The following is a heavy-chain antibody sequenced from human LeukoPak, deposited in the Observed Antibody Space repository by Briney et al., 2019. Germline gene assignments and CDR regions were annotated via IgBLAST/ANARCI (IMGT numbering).Heavy chain of an antibody. D-gene: IGHD2-15*01. CDR2: IKEDGSEK. CDR1: GFTFSYYW. J-gene: IGHJ4*02. Sequence: GGSLRLSCAASGFTFSYYWMSWVRQAPGKGLEWVANIKEDGSEKYYVDSVKGRFTISRDNAKNSLYLQMNSLRAEDTAVYYCARDWFCSGGSCYSRVYWGQGTLVTVSS. V-gene: IGHV3-7*01. CDR3: ARDWFCSGGSCYSRVY.